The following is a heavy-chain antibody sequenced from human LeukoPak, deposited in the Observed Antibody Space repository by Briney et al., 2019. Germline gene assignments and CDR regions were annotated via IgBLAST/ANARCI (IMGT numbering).Heavy chain of an antibody. CDR1: GFSLNTRGVG. CDR2: IYWDDDR. D-gene: IGHD3-22*01. J-gene: IGHJ4*02. V-gene: IGHV2-5*02. CDR3: AHRKNYYDSSVFDN. Sequence: KLPGPTLVNPTQTLTLACTFSGFSLNTRGVGVGWIRQPPGRALEWLALIYWDDDRRYSPSLKSRLTITKAPSKNQVVLTMTNMDPVDTATYFCAHRKNYYDSSVFDNWGQGTLVTVSS.